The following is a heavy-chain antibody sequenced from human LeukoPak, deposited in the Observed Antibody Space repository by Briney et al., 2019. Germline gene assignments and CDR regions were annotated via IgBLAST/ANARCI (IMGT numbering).Heavy chain of an antibody. CDR2: IRSTGSTT. Sequence: GGSLSLPCAASGFTFSSYAMSWVRQAPGKGLEWVSAIRSTGSTTFYADSAKGRFTISRDNSKNTLFLQMNSLKAEDTAVYYCAKGGFNWFDPWGRGTGDPVSS. V-gene: IGHV3-23*01. CDR3: AKGGFNWFDP. CDR1: GFTFSSYA. J-gene: IGHJ5*02.